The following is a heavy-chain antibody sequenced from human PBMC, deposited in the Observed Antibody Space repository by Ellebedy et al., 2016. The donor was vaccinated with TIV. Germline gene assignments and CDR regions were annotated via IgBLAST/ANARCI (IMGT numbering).Heavy chain of an antibody. CDR3: ARDQGRVVPAATTNWFDP. CDR1: GGSISSGGYS. Sequence: SETLSLXCAVSGGSISSGGYSWSWIRQPPGKGLEWIGYIYHSGSTYYNPSLKSRVTISVDRSKNQFSLKLSSVTAADTAVYYCARDQGRVVPAATTNWFDPWGQGTLVTVSS. J-gene: IGHJ5*02. V-gene: IGHV4-30-2*01. CDR2: IYHSGST. D-gene: IGHD2-2*01.